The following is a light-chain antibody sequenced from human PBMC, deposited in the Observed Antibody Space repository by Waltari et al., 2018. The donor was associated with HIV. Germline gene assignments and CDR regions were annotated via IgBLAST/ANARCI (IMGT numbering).Light chain of an antibody. CDR3: QAWDSGTIV. Sequence: SYDLTQPPSVSVSSGQTATVPCSGVNLGHKYVSWYQQTSGQSPVLVIYQDTKSPPGIPERFFGSTSENTATLTIYETQPLDEAHYSCQAWDSGTIVFGGGTNLTVL. V-gene: IGLV3-1*01. CDR2: QDT. CDR1: NLGHKY. J-gene: IGLJ3*02.